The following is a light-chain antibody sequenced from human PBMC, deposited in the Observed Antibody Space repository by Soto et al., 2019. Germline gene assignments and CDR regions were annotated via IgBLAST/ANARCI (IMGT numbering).Light chain of an antibody. V-gene: IGKV4-1*01. CDR2: WAS. Sequence: DIVMTQSPDSLAVSLGERATINCKSSQSVLYSSNNKNYLAWYQQKPGQPPKLLISWASTRETGFPDRFSGSGSGADFTLTISSLQAEDVAVYYCQQYHTTPQTFGQGTKVEIK. CDR1: QSVLYSSNNKNY. J-gene: IGKJ1*01. CDR3: QQYHTTPQT.